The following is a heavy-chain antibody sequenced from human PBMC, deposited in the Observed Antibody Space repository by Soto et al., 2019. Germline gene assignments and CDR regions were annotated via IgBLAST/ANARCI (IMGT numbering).Heavy chain of an antibody. CDR3: AKVTSARVFYFGLDV. CDR1: GFTFTSYA. J-gene: IGHJ6*02. V-gene: IGHV3-23*01. Sequence: GGSLRLSCAASGFTFTSYAMSWVRQAPGKGLEWVAIISGSAGRTYYAGSVKGRFTISRDNSKNTLYLQMNSLRAEDTAVYYCAKVTSARVFYFGLDVWGQGTTVTVSS. CDR2: ISGSAGRT. D-gene: IGHD2-2*01.